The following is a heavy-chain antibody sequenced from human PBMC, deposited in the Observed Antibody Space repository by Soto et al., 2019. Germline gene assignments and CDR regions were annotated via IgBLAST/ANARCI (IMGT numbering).Heavy chain of an antibody. CDR2: ISGSGGST. J-gene: IGHJ4*02. V-gene: IGHV3-23*01. CDR3: AKDRNGYYYGSGSYRSFDY. D-gene: IGHD3-10*01. Sequence: EVQLLESGGGLVQPGGSLRLSCAASGFTFSSYAMSWVRQAPGKGLEWVSAISGSGGSTYYADSVKGRFTISRDNSKNTLYLQMNSLRAEDTAVYYCAKDRNGYYYGSGSYRSFDYWGQGTLVTVSS. CDR1: GFTFSSYA.